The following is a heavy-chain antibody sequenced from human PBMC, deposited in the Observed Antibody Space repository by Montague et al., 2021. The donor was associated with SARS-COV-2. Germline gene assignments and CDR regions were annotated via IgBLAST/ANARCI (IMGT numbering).Heavy chain of an antibody. CDR3: AGQGGSCATGACHD. Sequence: SETLSLTCAISGGSFSNYYWSWIRQPPGKGLEWIGEVNQSGTTIYNPSVKSGVTISEDTSKNQFYLRLNSVTAADTAVYYCAGQGGSCATGACHDWGQGTLVSVSS. J-gene: IGHJ4*02. D-gene: IGHD2-15*01. CDR2: VNQSGTT. CDR1: GGSFSNYY. V-gene: IGHV4-34*01.